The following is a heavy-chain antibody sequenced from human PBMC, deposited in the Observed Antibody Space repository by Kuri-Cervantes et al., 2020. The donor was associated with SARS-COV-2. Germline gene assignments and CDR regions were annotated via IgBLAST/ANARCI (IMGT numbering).Heavy chain of an antibody. CDR3: TWTDSSGYYFDFDY. CDR2: IRSKAYGGTT. D-gene: IGHD3-22*01. CDR1: GFTFGDYA. Sequence: GESLKISCTASGFTFGDYAMSWFRQAPGKGLEWVGFIRSKAYGGTTEYAASVKGRFTISRDDSKSIAYLQMNSLKTEDTAVYYCTWTDSSGYYFDFDYLGQGTLVTVSS. V-gene: IGHV3-49*03. J-gene: IGHJ4*02.